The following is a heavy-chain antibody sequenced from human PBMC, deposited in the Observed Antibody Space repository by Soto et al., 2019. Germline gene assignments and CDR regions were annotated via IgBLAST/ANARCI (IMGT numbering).Heavy chain of an antibody. J-gene: IGHJ4*02. V-gene: IGHV3-53*01. D-gene: IGHD3-22*01. CDR3: ARDGFQYDDGGYYEFDY. CDR2: IFIGGTT. Sequence: GGSLRLSCAASGFTVSSSQMTWVRQAPGKALEWVSLIFIGGTTQYAVSVKGRFTISRDYSRNTVFLQMNSLRAEDTALYYCARDGFQYDDGGYYEFDYWGQGTMVTVSS. CDR1: GFTVSSSQ.